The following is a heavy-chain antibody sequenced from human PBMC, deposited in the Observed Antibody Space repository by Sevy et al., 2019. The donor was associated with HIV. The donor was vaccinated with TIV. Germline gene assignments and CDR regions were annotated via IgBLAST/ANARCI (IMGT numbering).Heavy chain of an antibody. Sequence: SETLSLTCAVSGYSISSGYYWGWIRQPPGKGLEWIGSIYHSGSTYYNPSLKSRVTISVDTSKNQFSLKLSSVTAADTTVYYCARERPGSYYYDSDLGAFDIWGQGTMVTVSS. J-gene: IGHJ3*02. D-gene: IGHD3-22*01. CDR1: GYSISSGYY. CDR2: IYHSGST. CDR3: ARERPGSYYYDSDLGAFDI. V-gene: IGHV4-38-2*02.